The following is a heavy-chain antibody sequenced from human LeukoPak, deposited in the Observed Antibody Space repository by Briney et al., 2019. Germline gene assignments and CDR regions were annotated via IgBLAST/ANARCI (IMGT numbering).Heavy chain of an antibody. CDR2: IASDGNST. V-gene: IGHV3-74*01. D-gene: IGHD4-23*01. CDR1: GFTFSNYW. Sequence: GGSLRLSCAASGFTFSNYWMNWVRQAPGKGLVWVSRIASDGNSTTYADSVKGRFSISRDNAKNTLYLQMNSLRVEDTAVYYCARGRPHGNDYWGQGTLVTVSS. J-gene: IGHJ4*02. CDR3: ARGRPHGNDY.